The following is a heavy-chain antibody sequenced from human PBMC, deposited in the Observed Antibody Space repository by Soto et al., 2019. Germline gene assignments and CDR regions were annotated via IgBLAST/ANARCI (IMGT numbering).Heavy chain of an antibody. J-gene: IGHJ4*02. CDR2: INAGNGNT. CDR1: GYTFTSYA. Sequence: ASVKVSCKASGYTFTSYAMHWVRQAPGQRLEWMGWINAGNGNTKYSQKFQGRVTITRDTSASTAYMELSSLRSEDTAVYYCVCSDWLSKQYYYWGQGTLVTVSS. D-gene: IGHD3-9*01. CDR3: VCSDWLSKQYYY. V-gene: IGHV1-3*01.